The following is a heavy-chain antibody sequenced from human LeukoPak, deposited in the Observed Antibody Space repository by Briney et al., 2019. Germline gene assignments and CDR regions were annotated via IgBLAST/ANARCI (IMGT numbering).Heavy chain of an antibody. D-gene: IGHD4-17*01. Sequence: ASVKVSCKASGYTFTGYYMHWVRQAPGQGLEWMGWINPNSGGTNYAQKFQGRVTMTRDTSISTAYMELSRLRSDDTAVYCCARCPYGDRYSYYGIDVWGQGTTVTVSS. V-gene: IGHV1-2*02. CDR1: GYTFTGYY. CDR3: ARCPYGDRYSYYGIDV. J-gene: IGHJ6*02. CDR2: INPNSGGT.